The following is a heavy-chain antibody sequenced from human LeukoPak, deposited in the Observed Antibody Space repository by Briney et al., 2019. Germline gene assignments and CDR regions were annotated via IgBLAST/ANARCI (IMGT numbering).Heavy chain of an antibody. V-gene: IGHV3-23*01. CDR1: GFTFSSYA. CDR3: AKDQSAAIAAAEDY. J-gene: IGHJ4*02. D-gene: IGHD6-13*01. CDR2: ISGSGGST. Sequence: GGSLRLSCAASGFTFSSYAMSWVRQAPGKGLEWVSAISGSGGSTYYADSVKGRFTISRDNSKSTLYLQMNSLRAEDTAVYYCAKDQSAAIAAAEDYWGQGTLVTVSS.